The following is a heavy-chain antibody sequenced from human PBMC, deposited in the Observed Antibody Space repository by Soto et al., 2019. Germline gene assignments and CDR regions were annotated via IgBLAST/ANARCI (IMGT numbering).Heavy chain of an antibody. CDR1: GVTFSSYA. D-gene: IGHD2-2*01. CDR2: IIPIFGTA. J-gene: IGHJ4*02. CDR3: ARDCSSTSCSFDY. Sequence: SVKVSCKASGVTFSSYAISWVRQSPGQGLEWMGGIIPIFGTANYAQKFQGRVTITADKSTSTAYMELSSLRSEDTAVYYCARDCSSTSCSFDYWGQGTLVTVSS. V-gene: IGHV1-69*06.